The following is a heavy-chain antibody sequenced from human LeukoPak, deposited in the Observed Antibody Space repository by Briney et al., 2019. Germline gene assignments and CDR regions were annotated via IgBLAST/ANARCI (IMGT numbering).Heavy chain of an antibody. J-gene: IGHJ6*02. CDR3: ARDRYIGSSTRRDYYGMDV. CDR1: GFTFGSYW. CDR2: IEQDGSEK. V-gene: IGHV3-7*03. D-gene: IGHD2-2*01. Sequence: GGSLRLSCAASGFTFGSYWMSWVRQAPGKGLEWVANIEQDGSEKYYVDSVKGRFTISRDNAKNSLYLQMNSLRAEDTAVYYCARDRYIGSSTRRDYYGMDVWGQGTTVTVSS.